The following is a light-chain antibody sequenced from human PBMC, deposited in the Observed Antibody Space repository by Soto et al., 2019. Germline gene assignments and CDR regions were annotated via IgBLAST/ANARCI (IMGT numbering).Light chain of an antibody. CDR3: QQYDSYPRT. CDR2: KTY. V-gene: IGKV1-5*03. J-gene: IGKJ1*01. Sequence: DIQMTQSPSTLSASVGDRVTITCRASQSISNWLAWYQQKPGKAPKLLLYKTYSLESGVPSRFSGSGSGTEFTLSISSLQPDDFATYYCQQYDSYPRTFGQGTKVEIK. CDR1: QSISNW.